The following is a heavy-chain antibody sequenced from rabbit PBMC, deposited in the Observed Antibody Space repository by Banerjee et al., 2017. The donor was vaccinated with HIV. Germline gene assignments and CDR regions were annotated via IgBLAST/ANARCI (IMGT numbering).Heavy chain of an antibody. J-gene: IGHJ4*01. Sequence: QQQLEESGGGLVKPGGTLTLTCKASGIDFSSYYYMCWVRQAQGRGLEWIGCIYTDNDSTSYANWAKGRFTISRTSSTTVTLQMTSLTAADTATYFCARDGYAGYGPLYYFNLWGQGTLVTVS. V-gene: IGHV1S45*01. CDR3: ARDGYAGYGPLYYFNL. D-gene: IGHD7-1*01. CDR1: GIDFSSYYY. CDR2: IYTDNDST.